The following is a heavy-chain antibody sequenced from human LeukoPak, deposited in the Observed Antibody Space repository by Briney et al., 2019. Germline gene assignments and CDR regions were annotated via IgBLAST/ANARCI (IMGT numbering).Heavy chain of an antibody. V-gene: IGHV5-51*01. Sequence: GESLKISCKGSGYSFTSYWIGWVRQMPGKGLEWMGIIYPGDSDTRYSPSFQGQVTISADKSISTAYLQWSSLKASDTAMYYCARPAMVRGVIDGFDIWGQGTMVTVSS. CDR3: ARPAMVRGVIDGFDI. CDR1: GYSFTSYW. D-gene: IGHD3-10*01. CDR2: IYPGDSDT. J-gene: IGHJ3*02.